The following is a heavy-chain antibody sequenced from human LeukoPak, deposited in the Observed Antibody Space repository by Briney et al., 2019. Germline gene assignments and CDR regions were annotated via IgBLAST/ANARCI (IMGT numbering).Heavy chain of an antibody. CDR3: ARVGETAMSAYRSSLANYYYT. Sequence: VGSLKLSCKASGFTFNSYGISWVRQAPGQGLEWVGGINCNVGSTDYAHSVKGRFTISRDKSKNSPYLEMNSLRAEDTAVYYCARVGETAMSAYRSSLANYYYT. D-gene: IGHD6-13*01. CDR2: INCNVGST. V-gene: IGHV3-20*04. CDR1: GFTFNSYG. J-gene: IGHJ6*03.